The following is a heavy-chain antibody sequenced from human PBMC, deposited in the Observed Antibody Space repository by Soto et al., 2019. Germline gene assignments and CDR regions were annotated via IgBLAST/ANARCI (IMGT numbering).Heavy chain of an antibody. CDR1: GFTFNNYA. Sequence: HPGGSLRLSCAASGFTFNNYAMNWVRQAPGLGLEWVSAISVSGDSTYYADSVKGRFTISRDNSKSTLYLQMSSLRAEDTAVYYCAKDLYYYDTSGYHDYWGQGTLVTVSS. V-gene: IGHV3-23*01. CDR3: AKDLYYYDTSGYHDY. D-gene: IGHD3-22*01. CDR2: ISVSGDST. J-gene: IGHJ4*02.